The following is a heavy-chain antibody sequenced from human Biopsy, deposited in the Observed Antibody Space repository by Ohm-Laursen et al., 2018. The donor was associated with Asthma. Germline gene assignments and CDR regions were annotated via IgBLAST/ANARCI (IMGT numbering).Heavy chain of an antibody. J-gene: IGHJ3*02. CDR2: ITGDGSQK. V-gene: IGHV3-7*01. CDR1: GFTFGAFW. D-gene: IGHD1-1*01. Sequence: LSLTCAVSGFTFGAFWMSWGRQTPGQGLEWVATITGDGSQKFYVDSVTGRFTISRDNSKNTLDLQMNSLREEDTAVYYCVRDGTDDAFDIWGQGTVVSVSS. CDR3: VRDGTDDAFDI.